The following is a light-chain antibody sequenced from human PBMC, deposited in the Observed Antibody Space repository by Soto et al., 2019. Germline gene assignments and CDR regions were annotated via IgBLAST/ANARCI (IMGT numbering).Light chain of an antibody. CDR2: GVS. J-gene: IGKJ1*01. CDR3: QQYNNWWT. CDR1: QSVNSN. V-gene: IGKV3-15*01. Sequence: EIVMTQSPATLSVSPGVRATLSCRASQSVNSNLAWYQQKPGQAPRLLISGVSTRATGIPARFSGSGSETEFTLTISSQQSEDFAVYYCQQYNNWWTFGQGTKVEMK.